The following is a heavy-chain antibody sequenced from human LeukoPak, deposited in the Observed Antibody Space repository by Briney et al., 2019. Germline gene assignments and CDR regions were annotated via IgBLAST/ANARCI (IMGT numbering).Heavy chain of an antibody. CDR3: YLGYCSGGSCAHAVY. D-gene: IGHD2-15*01. V-gene: IGHV5-51*01. Sequence: GESLKISCKGSGNSFTTYWIGWVRQMPGKGLEWMGIIYPGDSDTRYSPSLEGQVTISADKSISTAYLQWSSLEASDTAMYYCYLGYCSGGSCAHAVYWGQGTLVTVSS. CDR1: GNSFTTYW. J-gene: IGHJ4*02. CDR2: IYPGDSDT.